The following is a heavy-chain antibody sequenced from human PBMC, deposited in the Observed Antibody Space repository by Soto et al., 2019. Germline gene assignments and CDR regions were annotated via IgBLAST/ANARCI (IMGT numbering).Heavy chain of an antibody. CDR1: GFTFTSSA. CDR3: AGSGYYDCSGSPFDY. CDR2: IVVGSGNT. Sequence: QMQLVQSGPEVKKPGTSVKVSCKASGFTFTSSAVQWVRQARGQRLEWIGWIVVGSGNTNYAQKFQERVTITRDMSTSTAYMELSSLRSEDTAVNYCAGSGYYDCSGSPFDYWGQGTLVTVSS. V-gene: IGHV1-58*01. J-gene: IGHJ4*02. D-gene: IGHD3-22*01.